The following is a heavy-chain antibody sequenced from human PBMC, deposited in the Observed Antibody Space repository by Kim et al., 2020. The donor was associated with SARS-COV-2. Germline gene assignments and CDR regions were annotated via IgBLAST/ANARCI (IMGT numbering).Heavy chain of an antibody. CDR2: ISSSGSTI. Sequence: GGSLRLSCAASGFTFSDYYMSWIRQAPGKGLEWVSYISSSGSTIYYADSVKGRFTISRDNAKNSLYLQMNSLRAEDTAVYYCARELGYSSSRVNWFDPWGQGTLVTVSS. J-gene: IGHJ5*02. CDR3: ARELGYSSSRVNWFDP. CDR1: GFTFSDYY. V-gene: IGHV3-11*01. D-gene: IGHD6-6*01.